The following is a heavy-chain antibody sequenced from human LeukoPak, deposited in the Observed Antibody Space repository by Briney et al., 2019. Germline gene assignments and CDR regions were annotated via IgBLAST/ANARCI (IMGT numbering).Heavy chain of an antibody. CDR3: ARELTRYYYDSSGQDAFDI. J-gene: IGHJ3*02. CDR2: IIPIFGTA. CDR1: GGTFSSYA. V-gene: IGHV1-69*13. Sequence: ASVKVSCKASGGTFSSYAISWVRQAPGQGLEWMGGIIPIFGTANYAQEFQGRVTITADESTSTAYMELSSLRSEDTAVYYCARELTRYYYDSSGQDAFDIWGQGTMVTVSS. D-gene: IGHD3-22*01.